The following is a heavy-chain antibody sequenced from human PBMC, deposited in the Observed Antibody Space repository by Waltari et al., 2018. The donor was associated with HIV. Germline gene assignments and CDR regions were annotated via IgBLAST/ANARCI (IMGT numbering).Heavy chain of an antibody. D-gene: IGHD1-1*01. CDR3: ARVDRAGTTSGWDVFDI. CDR1: GFTGRSPP. Sequence: EVQLVESGGGLVRPGGYLRLSCACSGFTGRSPPMGRVRQTPGKGLEYVSVMYSGGTTHYADSVNGRFTISRDSSKSALYLQMNTLRAEDTALYYCARVDRAGTTSGWDVFDIWGQGTMVTVSS. J-gene: IGHJ3*02. CDR2: MYSGGTT. V-gene: IGHV3-66*01.